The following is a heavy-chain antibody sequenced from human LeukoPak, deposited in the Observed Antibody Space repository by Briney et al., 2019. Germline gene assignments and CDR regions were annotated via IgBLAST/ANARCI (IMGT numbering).Heavy chain of an antibody. D-gene: IGHD5-18*01. V-gene: IGHV3-21*01. CDR1: GFTFSSYS. J-gene: IGHJ4*02. CDR3: ARVGGIQLSEYFDY. Sequence: GGSLRVFCAASGFTFSSYSMNWVRQAPGKGLEWVSSISSSSSYIYYADSVKGRFTISRDNAKNSLYLQMNSLRAEDTAVYYCARVGGIQLSEYFDYWGQGTLVTVSS. CDR2: ISSSSSYI.